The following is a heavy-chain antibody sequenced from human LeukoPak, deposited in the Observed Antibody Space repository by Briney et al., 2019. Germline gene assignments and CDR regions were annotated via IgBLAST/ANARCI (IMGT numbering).Heavy chain of an antibody. CDR2: ISSDGNNK. CDR3: AKAGAYDSSGYYYYLDY. D-gene: IGHD3-22*01. CDR1: GFTLSTFG. Sequence: GGSLRLSCAASGFTLSTFGNHWVRQAPGKGLEWVASISSDGNNKYYVGSVEGRFTISRDNSRSTLYLQMNSLRTEDTAVYYCAKAGAYDSSGYYYYLDYWGQGTLVTVPS. V-gene: IGHV3-30*18. J-gene: IGHJ4*02.